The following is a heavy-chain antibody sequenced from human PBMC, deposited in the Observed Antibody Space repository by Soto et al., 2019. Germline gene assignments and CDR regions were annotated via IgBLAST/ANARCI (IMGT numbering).Heavy chain of an antibody. CDR2: ISGSGGST. CDR1: GFTFSSYA. V-gene: IGHV3-23*01. Sequence: GGSLRLSCAASGFTFSSYAMSWVRQAPGKGLEWVSAISGSGGSTYYADSVKGRFTISRDNSKNTLYLQMNSLRAEDTAVYYCAKMGACSSTSCRLDYYYYGMDVWGQGTTVTVSS. D-gene: IGHD2-2*01. CDR3: AKMGACSSTSCRLDYYYYGMDV. J-gene: IGHJ6*02.